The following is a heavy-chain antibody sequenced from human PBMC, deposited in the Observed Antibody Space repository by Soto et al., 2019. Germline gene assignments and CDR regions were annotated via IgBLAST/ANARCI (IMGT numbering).Heavy chain of an antibody. CDR3: ALTRGYYAMDV. CDR2: ISSSSSTI. Sequence: EVQLVESGGGLVQPGGSLRLSCAASGFTFSSYSMNWVSQAPGKGLERGSYISSSSSTIYYADSVKGRFTISRDNAKNSLYLQMNSLRDADTAVYYCALTRGYYAMDVWGQGTTVTVSS. J-gene: IGHJ6*02. D-gene: IGHD3-9*01. V-gene: IGHV3-48*02. CDR1: GFTFSSYS.